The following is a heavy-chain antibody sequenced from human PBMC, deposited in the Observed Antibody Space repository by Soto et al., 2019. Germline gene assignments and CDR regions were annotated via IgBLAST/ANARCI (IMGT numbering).Heavy chain of an antibody. J-gene: IGHJ4*02. D-gene: IGHD3-3*01. CDR3: ARWSYLDY. Sequence: PGGSLRLSCAASGFSFGSYALSWVRQAPGKGLERVSTISGSDGKTFYADSVKGRFSISRGTSQSTLYLQMNSLRADDTAMYYCARWSYLDYWGQGTRVTVSS. CDR1: GFSFGSYA. CDR2: ISGSDGKT. V-gene: IGHV3-23*01.